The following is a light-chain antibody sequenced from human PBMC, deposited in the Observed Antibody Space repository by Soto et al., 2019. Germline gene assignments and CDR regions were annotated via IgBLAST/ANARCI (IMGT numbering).Light chain of an antibody. V-gene: IGLV3-25*02. CDR3: QSADSKGGV. CDR2: KDS. CDR1: ALPKQY. J-gene: IGLJ3*02. Sequence: SYELTQPRSVSVSPGQTARITCSGDALPKQYAYWYQQKPGQAPVLVIYKDSERPSGIPERFSGSSSGTTVTLTISGVQAEDEADYYCQSADSKGGVFGGGTKLTV.